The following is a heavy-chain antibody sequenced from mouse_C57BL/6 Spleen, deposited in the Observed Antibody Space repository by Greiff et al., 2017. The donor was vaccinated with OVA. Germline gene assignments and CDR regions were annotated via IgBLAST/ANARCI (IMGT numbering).Heavy chain of an antibody. V-gene: IGHV2-2*01. J-gene: IGHJ4*01. CDR3: ARIPSYYYGSSSDY. D-gene: IGHD1-1*01. CDR2: IWRGGST. Sequence: VQLQQSGPGLVQPSQSLSITCTVSGFSLTSYGVHWVRQSPGQGLEWLGVIWRGGSTAYNADFISRLSISKDNSKSQVFFKMNSLQADDTAIYYCARIPSYYYGSSSDYWGQGTSVTVSS. CDR1: GFSLTSYG.